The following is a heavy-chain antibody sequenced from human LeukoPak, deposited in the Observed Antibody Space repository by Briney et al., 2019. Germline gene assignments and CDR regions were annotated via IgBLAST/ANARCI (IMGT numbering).Heavy chain of an antibody. V-gene: IGHV4-34*01. Sequence: PSETLSLTCAVYGGSFSSYYWSWIRQPPGKGLEWIGEINHSGSTNYNPSLKSRVTISVDTSKNQFSLKLSSVTAADTAVYYCARGSGMTTSLYYYGMDVWGQGTTVTVSS. CDR2: INHSGST. J-gene: IGHJ6*02. CDR3: ARGSGMTTSLYYYGMDV. CDR1: GGSFSSYY. D-gene: IGHD4-11*01.